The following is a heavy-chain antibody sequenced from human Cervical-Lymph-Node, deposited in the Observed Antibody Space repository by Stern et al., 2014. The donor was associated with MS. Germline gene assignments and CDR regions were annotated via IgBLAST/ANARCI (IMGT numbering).Heavy chain of an antibody. J-gene: IGHJ5*02. CDR2: LFPVFGTP. V-gene: IGHV1-69*01. D-gene: IGHD6-13*01. CDR1: GGTFSKFP. CDR3: ALSSETSDRWYSLGYDL. Sequence: QMQLVQSGAEVTKPGSSVKVSCKASGGTFSKFPSSWVRQATGQGLEWMGGLFPVFGTPTYAQEFRGRVTITADVSMSTVYMELSSLRSDDTAVYYCALSSETSDRWYSLGYDLWGQGTLVTVSS.